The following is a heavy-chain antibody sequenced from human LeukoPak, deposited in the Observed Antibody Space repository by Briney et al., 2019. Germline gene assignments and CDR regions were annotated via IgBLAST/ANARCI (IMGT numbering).Heavy chain of an antibody. Sequence: GGSLRLSCAASGFTFSDYDMHWVRQATGKGLEWVSAIGTAGDTYYTGSVKGRFTISRDNAKNSLYLQMNSLRAGDTAVYYCARVAKERVGGVYCFDYWGQGTLVTVSS. CDR1: GFTFSDYD. V-gene: IGHV3-13*01. D-gene: IGHD1-1*01. CDR2: IGTAGDT. J-gene: IGHJ4*02. CDR3: ARVAKERVGGVYCFDY.